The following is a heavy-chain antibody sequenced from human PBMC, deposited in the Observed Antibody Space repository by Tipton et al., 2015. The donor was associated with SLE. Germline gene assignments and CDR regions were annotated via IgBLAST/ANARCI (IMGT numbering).Heavy chain of an antibody. CDR1: GYTFTSYY. J-gene: IGHJ4*02. Sequence: QLVQSGPEVKKPGASVKVSCKASGYTFTSYYMHWVRQAPGQGLEWMGGIIPIFGTANYAQKFQGRVTITTDESTSTAYMELSSLRSEDTAVYYCARGRVAATPYYFDYWGQGTLVTVSS. D-gene: IGHD2-15*01. CDR2: IIPIFGTA. CDR3: ARGRVAATPYYFDY. V-gene: IGHV1-69*05.